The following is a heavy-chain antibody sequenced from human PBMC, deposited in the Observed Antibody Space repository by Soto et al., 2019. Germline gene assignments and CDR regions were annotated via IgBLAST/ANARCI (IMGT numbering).Heavy chain of an antibody. V-gene: IGHV3-23*01. Sequence: GGSLRLSCAASGFTFSSYAMSWVRQAPGKGLEWVSAISGSGGSTYYADSVKGRFTISRDNSKNTLYLQMNSLGAEDTAVYYCAKDYGDSSGGIDYWGQGTLVTVSS. CDR2: ISGSGGST. CDR3: AKDYGDSSGGIDY. J-gene: IGHJ4*02. D-gene: IGHD4-17*01. CDR1: GFTFSSYA.